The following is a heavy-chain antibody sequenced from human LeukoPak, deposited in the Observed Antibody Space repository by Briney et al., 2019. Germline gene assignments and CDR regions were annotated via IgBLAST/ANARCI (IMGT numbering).Heavy chain of an antibody. D-gene: IGHD1-1*01. V-gene: IGHV4-34*01. CDR2: INHSGST. CDR3: ARVPRGTYYYGVDV. J-gene: IGHJ6*04. Sequence: SETLSLTCAVYGGSFSGYYWSWIRQPPGKGLEWIGEINHSGSTNYNPPLKSRVTISVDTSKNQFSLKLSSVTAADTAVYYCARVPRGTYYYGVDVWGKGTTVTVSS. CDR1: GGSFSGYY.